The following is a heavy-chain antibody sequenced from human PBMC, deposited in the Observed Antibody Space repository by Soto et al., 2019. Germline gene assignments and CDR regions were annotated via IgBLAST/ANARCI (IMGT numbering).Heavy chain of an antibody. CDR2: IYHSGST. CDR3: ARGDIVATIDAFDI. CDR1: GGSISSGGYS. D-gene: IGHD5-12*01. Sequence: PSETLSLTCAVSGGSISSGGYSWSWIRQPPGKGLEWIGYIYHSGSTYYNPSLKSRVTISVDRSKNQFSLKLSSVTAADTAVYYCARGDIVATIDAFDIWGQGTMVTVS. J-gene: IGHJ3*02. V-gene: IGHV4-30-2*01.